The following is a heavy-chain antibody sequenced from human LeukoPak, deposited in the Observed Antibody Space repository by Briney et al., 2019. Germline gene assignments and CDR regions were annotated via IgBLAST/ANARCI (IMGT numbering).Heavy chain of an antibody. J-gene: IGHJ4*02. CDR1: GGSISSSSYY. D-gene: IGHD6-13*01. Sequence: SETLSLTCTVSGGSISSSSYYWGWIRQPPGKGLEWIGSIYYSGSTYYNPSLKSRVTISVDTSKNQFSLKLSSVTAADTAVYYCATQGVAAAGTVDYWGQGTLVTVSS. CDR2: IYYSGST. V-gene: IGHV4-39*07. CDR3: ATQGVAAAGTVDY.